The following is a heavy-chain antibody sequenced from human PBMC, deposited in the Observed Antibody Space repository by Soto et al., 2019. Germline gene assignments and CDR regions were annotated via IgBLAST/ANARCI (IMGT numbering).Heavy chain of an antibody. D-gene: IGHD3-22*01. CDR2: INHSGST. CDR3: ARRGLVVGFDY. J-gene: IGHJ4*02. V-gene: IGHV4-34*01. Sequence: SETLSLTCAVYCASFSDYYWSWLRQPAGEGVWWGWEINHSGSTNYNPSLKGRVTMSVDTSKNKFSLKLSSVTAADTAVYYCARRGLVVGFDYWGQGTLVTVSS. CDR1: CASFSDYY.